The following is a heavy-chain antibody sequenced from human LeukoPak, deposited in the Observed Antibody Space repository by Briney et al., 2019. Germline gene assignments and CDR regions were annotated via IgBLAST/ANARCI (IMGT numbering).Heavy chain of an antibody. CDR1: GFTFSSYG. J-gene: IGHJ4*02. V-gene: IGHV3-23*01. CDR2: ISSSGSNT. Sequence: PGGSLRLSCAASGFTFSSYGMSWVRQAPGKGLEWVSAISSSGSNTYYADSVKGRFTISRDNAKNTEYLQMNSPRAEDTAIYYCAKGLEEESRLDYWGQGTLVTVSS. CDR3: AKGLEEESRLDY. D-gene: IGHD1-1*01.